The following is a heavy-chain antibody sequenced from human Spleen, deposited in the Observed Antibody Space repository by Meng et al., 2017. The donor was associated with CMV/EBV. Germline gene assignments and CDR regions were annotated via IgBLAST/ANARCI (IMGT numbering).Heavy chain of an antibody. CDR2: IYSGGST. D-gene: IGHD1-26*01. V-gene: IGHV3-53*01. Sequence: GGSLRLSCAASGFTFDDYGVSWVRQVPGKGLEWVSGIYSGGSTYYADSVKGRFTISRDISKNTLYLQMNSLRAEDTAVYYCARGASGNYYAGYWGQGTLVTVSS. CDR1: GFTFDDYG. J-gene: IGHJ4*02. CDR3: ARGASGNYYAGY.